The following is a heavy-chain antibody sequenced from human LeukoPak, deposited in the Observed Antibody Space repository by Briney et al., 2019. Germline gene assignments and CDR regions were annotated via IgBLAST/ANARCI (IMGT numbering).Heavy chain of an antibody. Sequence: GGSLRLSCAASGFTFSSYAMSWVRQAPGKGLEWVSDISGSGDRTDYADSVKGRFTSSRDNSKNMVHLQMNSLRAEDTAVYYCARDNRRDGYSLLFWYWGQGTLVTVSS. V-gene: IGHV3-23*01. CDR3: ARDNRRDGYSLLFWY. CDR2: ISGSGDRT. CDR1: GFTFSSYA. D-gene: IGHD5-24*01. J-gene: IGHJ4*02.